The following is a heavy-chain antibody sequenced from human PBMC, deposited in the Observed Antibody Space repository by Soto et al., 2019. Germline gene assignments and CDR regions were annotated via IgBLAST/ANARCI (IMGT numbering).Heavy chain of an antibody. J-gene: IGHJ6*03. Sequence: SETLSLTCTVSGGSISSYYWSWIRQPPGKGLEWIGHIYYNGSTNYNHSLKSRVTISLDTSKNHFSLKLNSVTAADTAVYYCARTEYSGYGDYYMDVWGKGTTVTVSS. D-gene: IGHD5-12*01. CDR1: GGSISSYY. CDR3: ARTEYSGYGDYYMDV. CDR2: IYYNGST. V-gene: IGHV4-59*01.